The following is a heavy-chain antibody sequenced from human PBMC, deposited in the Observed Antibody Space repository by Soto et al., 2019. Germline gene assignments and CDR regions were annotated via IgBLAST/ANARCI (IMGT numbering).Heavy chain of an antibody. CDR2: ISYDGNNK. V-gene: IGHV3-30-3*01. Sequence: VQLVESGGGVVQPGRSLRLSCAASGFTFSSYVMYWVRQAPGKGLEWVAVISYDGNNKYYADSVKGRFTISRDNSKNTLYLQMSSLRAEDTAVYYCARAGCDGGSCYTLVGLRYGMDVWGQGTTVTVSS. CDR3: ARAGCDGGSCYTLVGLRYGMDV. J-gene: IGHJ6*02. CDR1: GFTFSSYV. D-gene: IGHD2-15*01.